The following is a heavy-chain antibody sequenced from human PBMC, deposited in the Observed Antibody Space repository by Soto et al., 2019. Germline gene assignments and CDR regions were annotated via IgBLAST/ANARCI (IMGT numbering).Heavy chain of an antibody. CDR1: GYTFTSYG. J-gene: IGHJ4*02. Sequence: ASVKVSCKASGYTFTSYGISWVRQAPGQGPEWMGGISAYNGNTDYAQKFQGRVTMTEDTSTDTAYMELSSLRSEDTAVYYCATRYYDSSGYYSPFDYWGQGTLVTVSS. CDR2: ISAYNGNT. V-gene: IGHV1-18*01. CDR3: ATRYYDSSGYYSPFDY. D-gene: IGHD3-22*01.